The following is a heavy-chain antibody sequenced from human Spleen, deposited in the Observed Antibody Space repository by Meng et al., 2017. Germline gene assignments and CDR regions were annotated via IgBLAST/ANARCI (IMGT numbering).Heavy chain of an antibody. CDR3: ARDLQSSSWYYFDC. Sequence: QVQLTESGPGLVKPSQTLSLTCTISGGSISSGGYYWSWIRQHPGKGLEWIGYIYSSGSTYYNPSLKSRVAISVDTSKNQFSLKLSSVTAADTAVYYCARDLQSSSWYYFDCWGRGTLVTVSS. V-gene: IGHV4-31*03. CDR2: IYSSGST. J-gene: IGHJ4*02. CDR1: GGSISSGGYY. D-gene: IGHD6-13*01.